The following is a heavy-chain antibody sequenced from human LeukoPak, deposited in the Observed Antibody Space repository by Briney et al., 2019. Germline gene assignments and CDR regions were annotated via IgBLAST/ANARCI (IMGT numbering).Heavy chain of an antibody. CDR3: AKSWNYYDSSGDDALDI. CDR2: ISGSGIST. D-gene: IGHD3-22*01. CDR1: GFTLSDYG. Sequence: PGGSLRLSCPAAGFTLSDYGMNWVRQAPGKGLEWVSGISGSGISTYYADSVKGRFTISSDNSKNTLYLQMNSLRVEDTAVYYCAKSWNYYDSSGDDALDIWGQGTMVTVSS. J-gene: IGHJ3*02. V-gene: IGHV3-23*01.